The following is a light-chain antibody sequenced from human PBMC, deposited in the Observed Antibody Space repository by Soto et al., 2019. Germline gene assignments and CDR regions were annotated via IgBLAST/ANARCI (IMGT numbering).Light chain of an antibody. CDR3: SSYTGTNTRYV. V-gene: IGLV2-14*01. Sequence: QSALTQPASVSWSPGQSITISCTGSSSDVGGYKFVSWYQQYPGKTPKLMIYEVSNRPSGVSNRFSGSKSGNTASLTISGLQAEDEADYYCSSYTGTNTRYVFGTGTKVTVL. J-gene: IGLJ1*01. CDR1: SSDVGGYKF. CDR2: EVS.